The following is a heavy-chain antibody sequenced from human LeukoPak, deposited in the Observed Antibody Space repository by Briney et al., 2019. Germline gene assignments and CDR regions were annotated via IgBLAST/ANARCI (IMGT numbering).Heavy chain of an antibody. CDR1: GFTVSSNY. J-gene: IGHJ4*02. V-gene: IGHV3-53*01. D-gene: IGHD6-19*01. CDR2: IYRGGST. Sequence: PGGSLSLSCAASGFTVSSNYMSWVRQAPGKGLEWVSVIYRGGSTYYADSVTGRFTISRDISKNTLYLQMNSLRAEDTAVYYCAREVYSSGWSSFDYWGQGTLFTVSS. CDR3: AREVYSSGWSSFDY.